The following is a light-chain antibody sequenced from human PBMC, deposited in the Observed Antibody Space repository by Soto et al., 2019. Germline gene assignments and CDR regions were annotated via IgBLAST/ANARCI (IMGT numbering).Light chain of an antibody. V-gene: IGKV1-5*01. CDR2: DAS. Sequence: DIQLTQSPSTLSASVGDRVTITCRASQTVSNWLAWYQQKPGKAPKLLISDASTLASGVPARFSGSGSGTKFTLTISSLQPDDFATYYCQQYNSYSWTFGQGTKVDIK. J-gene: IGKJ1*01. CDR1: QTVSNW. CDR3: QQYNSYSWT.